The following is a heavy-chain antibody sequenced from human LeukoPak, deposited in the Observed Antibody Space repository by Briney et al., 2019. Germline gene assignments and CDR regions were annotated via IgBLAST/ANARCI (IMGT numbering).Heavy chain of an antibody. CDR1: GGTFSSYA. V-gene: IGHV1-69*04. CDR3: ARDRSDYSNTYYYGMDV. Sequence: SSVQVSCMACGGTFSSYAISWVRQAAGQGRAWMGRIIPILGIANYAQKFQGRVTITADKSTSTAYMELSSLRSEDTAVYYCARDRSDYSNTYYYGMDVWGQGTTVTVSS. D-gene: IGHD4-11*01. J-gene: IGHJ6*02. CDR2: IIPILGIA.